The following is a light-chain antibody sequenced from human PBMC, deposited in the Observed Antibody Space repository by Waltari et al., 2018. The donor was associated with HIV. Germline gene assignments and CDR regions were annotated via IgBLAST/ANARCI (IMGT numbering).Light chain of an antibody. CDR1: NHGRKN. J-gene: IGLJ2*01. V-gene: IGLV3-9*01. Sequence: SYELTQPLSVSVALGQTARITCGGNNHGRKNVHWSQQKPGQAPVLVIYRDTNRPSGIPERFSGSNSGNTATLTINRAQAEDEADYYCQVWDSSTVVFGGGTKLTVL. CDR3: QVWDSSTVV. CDR2: RDT.